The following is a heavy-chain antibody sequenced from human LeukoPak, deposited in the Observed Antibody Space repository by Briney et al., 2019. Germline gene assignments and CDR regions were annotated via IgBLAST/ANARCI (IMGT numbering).Heavy chain of an antibody. J-gene: IGHJ4*02. D-gene: IGHD4-17*01. CDR2: IYYSGST. CDR3: ASYDYGDYYFDY. Sequence: SETLSLTCTVSGGSIRSTSHYWGWVRQPPGKGLEWIGYIYYSGSTNYNPSLKSRVTISVDTSKNQFSLKLSSVTAADTAVYYCASYDYGDYYFDYWGQGTLVTVSS. V-gene: IGHV4-61*05. CDR1: GGSIRSTSHY.